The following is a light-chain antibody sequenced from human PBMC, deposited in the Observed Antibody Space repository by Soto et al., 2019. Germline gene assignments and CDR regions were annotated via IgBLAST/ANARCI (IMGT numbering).Light chain of an antibody. CDR3: AAWDDSLNGVV. J-gene: IGLJ2*01. Sequence: QSVLTQPPSASGTPVQRVTISCSGSSSNIGSNTVNWYQQLPGTAPKLLIYSNNQRPSGVPDRFSGSKSGTSASLAISGLQSEDEADYYCAAWDDSLNGVVFVGGTKLTVL. CDR1: SSNIGSNT. CDR2: SNN. V-gene: IGLV1-44*01.